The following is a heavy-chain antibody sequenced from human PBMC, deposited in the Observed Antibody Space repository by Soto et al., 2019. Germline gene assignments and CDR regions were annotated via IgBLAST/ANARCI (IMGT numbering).Heavy chain of an antibody. J-gene: IGHJ4*02. CDR2: INHSGST. CDR1: GWSFSGYY. Sequence: SETLSLTCAVYGWSFSGYYWSWIRQPPGKGLEWIGEINHSGSTNYNPSLKSRVTISVDTSKNQFSLKLSSVTAADTAVYYCARGIRITMVRGVIINVPLLDYWGQGTLVTVSS. V-gene: IGHV4-34*01. CDR3: ARGIRITMVRGVIINVPLLDY. D-gene: IGHD3-10*01.